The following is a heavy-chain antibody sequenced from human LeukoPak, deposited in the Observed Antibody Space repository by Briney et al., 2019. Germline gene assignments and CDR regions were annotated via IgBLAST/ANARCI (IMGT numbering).Heavy chain of an antibody. J-gene: IGHJ3*02. CDR2: INSDGSGT. CDR3: ARAGEGLVASSFDI. D-gene: IGHD1-26*01. CDR1: GFTFSNNW. Sequence: AGSLTLSFAASGFTFSNNWIHSVRQGPGKGLVWVSRINSDGSGTSYADSVKGRFTISRDNAKKTQDLQINSLRAQETDVYDCARAGEGLVASSFDIWGQGTLFTVSS. V-gene: IGHV3-74*01.